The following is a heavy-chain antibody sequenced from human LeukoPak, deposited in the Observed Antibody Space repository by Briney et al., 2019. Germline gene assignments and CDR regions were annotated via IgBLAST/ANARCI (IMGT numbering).Heavy chain of an antibody. Sequence: NTGGSLRLSCTASGFTFSDFWMSWVRQAPGKGLEWVGRIKTKSDGETTDYAAPVKDRFAVSRDDSKDTLYLQMSSLKAEDTAIYYCTTNAGTYGIDVWGQGTMVTVSS. CDR1: GFTFSDFW. CDR2: IKTKSDGETT. CDR3: TTNAGTYGIDV. D-gene: IGHD1-26*01. J-gene: IGHJ3*01. V-gene: IGHV3-15*01.